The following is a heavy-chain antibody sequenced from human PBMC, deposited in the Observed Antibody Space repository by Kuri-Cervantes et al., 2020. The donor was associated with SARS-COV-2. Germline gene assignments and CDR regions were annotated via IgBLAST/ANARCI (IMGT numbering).Heavy chain of an antibody. V-gene: IGHV1-69*05. CDR2: IIPIFGTA. CDR3: ARGPWMGTYYFDY. J-gene: IGHJ4*02. D-gene: IGHD7-27*01. Sequence: SVKVSCKASGYTFTSYGISWVRQAPGQGLEWMGGIIPIFGTANYAQKFQGRVTITTDESTSTAYMELSSLRSEDTAAYYCARGPWMGTYYFDYWGQGTLVTVSS. CDR1: GYTFTSYG.